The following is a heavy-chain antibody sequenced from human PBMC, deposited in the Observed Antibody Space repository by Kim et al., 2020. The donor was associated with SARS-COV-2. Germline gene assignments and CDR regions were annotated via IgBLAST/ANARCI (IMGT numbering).Heavy chain of an antibody. V-gene: IGHV3-9*01. Sequence: GGSLRLSCAASGFTFGHYAMNWVRQGPGKGLGWVSGISRNSGSRGYADSVKGRFNISRDNAKNSLYLQMNSLRLEDTALYYCAKVSAELVLDYYYYYMDV. CDR1: GFTFGHYA. D-gene: IGHD6-6*01. CDR2: ISRNSGSR. CDR3: AKVSAELVLDYYYYYMDV. J-gene: IGHJ6*03.